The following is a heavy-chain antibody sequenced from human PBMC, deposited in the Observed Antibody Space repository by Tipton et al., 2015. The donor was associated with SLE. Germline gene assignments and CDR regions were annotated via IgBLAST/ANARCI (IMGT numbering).Heavy chain of an antibody. J-gene: IGHJ6*03. CDR2: IYYSGST. CDR1: GGSISSYY. CDR3: ASIGPIYYYYYYMDV. Sequence: TLSLTCTVSGGSISSYYWSWIRQPPGKGLEWIGYIYYSGSTNYNPSLKSRVTISVDTSKNQFSLKLSSVTAADTAVYYCASIGPIYYYYYYMDVWGKGTTVTVSS. V-gene: IGHV4-59*01.